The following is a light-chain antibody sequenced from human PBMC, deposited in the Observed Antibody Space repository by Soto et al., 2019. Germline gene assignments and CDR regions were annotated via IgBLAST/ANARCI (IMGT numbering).Light chain of an antibody. V-gene: IGKV1-33*01. CDR3: QKYASLPIT. J-gene: IGKJ5*01. Sequence: EIQMTHAPSSLSAFVGDGVRITFRAGQVITTYLNWYRQKPGKDTKLLIYDAYNLDTGVPSRFTGSGSGTDFTFTITSLQSDDVATYYCQKYASLPITVGQGTQLEIK. CDR1: QVITTY. CDR2: DAY.